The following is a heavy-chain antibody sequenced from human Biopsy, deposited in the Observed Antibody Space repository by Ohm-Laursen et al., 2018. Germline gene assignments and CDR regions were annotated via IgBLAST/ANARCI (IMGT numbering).Heavy chain of an antibody. V-gene: IGHV1-69*06. CDR3: ATKLTGYFHH. J-gene: IGHJ1*01. D-gene: IGHD3-9*01. CDR1: EGTFSNHG. Sequence: SVKVSCKPPEGTFSNHGVNWVRQAPGQGLEWLGGNIPILGTGNYAQKFQDRVTVAADTSTSTATMELRSLRSDDTAVYYCATKLTGYFHHWGQGTPVTVSS. CDR2: NIPILGTG.